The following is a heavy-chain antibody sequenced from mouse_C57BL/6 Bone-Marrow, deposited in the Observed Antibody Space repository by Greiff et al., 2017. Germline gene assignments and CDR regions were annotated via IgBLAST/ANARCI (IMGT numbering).Heavy chain of an antibody. CDR2: IYPRSGNT. V-gene: IGHV1-81*01. D-gene: IGHD2-3*01. CDR3: ARDGSYDGYPGAY. Sequence: VQLQQSGAELARPGASVKLSCKASGYTFTSYGISWVKQRTGQGLEWIGEIYPRSGNTYYTEKFKGKATLTADKSSSTAYMELRSLTSEDSAVYFCARDGSYDGYPGAYWGQGTLVTVSA. J-gene: IGHJ3*01. CDR1: GYTFTSYG.